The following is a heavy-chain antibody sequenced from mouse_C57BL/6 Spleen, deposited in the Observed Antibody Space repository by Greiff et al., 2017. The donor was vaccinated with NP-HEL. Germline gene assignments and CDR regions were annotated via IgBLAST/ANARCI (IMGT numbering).Heavy chain of an antibody. CDR3: ARGLPYAIDY. V-gene: IGHV5-16*01. CDR2: INYDGSST. J-gene: IGHJ4*01. D-gene: IGHD5-5*01. Sequence: EVMLVESEGGLVQPGSSMKLSCTASGFTFSDYYMAWVRQVPEKGLEWVANINYDGSSTYYLDSLKSRFIISRDNAKNILYLQMSSLKSEDTATYYCARGLPYAIDYWGQGTSVTVSS. CDR1: GFTFSDYY.